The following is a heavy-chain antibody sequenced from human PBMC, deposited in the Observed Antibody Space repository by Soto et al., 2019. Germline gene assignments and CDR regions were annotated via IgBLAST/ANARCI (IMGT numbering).Heavy chain of an antibody. Sequence: SVKVSCKASGGTFSSYAISWVRQAPGQGLEWMGGIIPIFGAANYAQKFQGRVTITADESTSTAYMELSSLRSEDTAVYYCALGYCSGTSCHNYYYYGMDVWGQGTTVTVSS. V-gene: IGHV1-69*13. CDR3: ALGYCSGTSCHNYYYYGMDV. CDR1: GGTFSSYA. CDR2: IIPIFGAA. J-gene: IGHJ6*02. D-gene: IGHD2-2*02.